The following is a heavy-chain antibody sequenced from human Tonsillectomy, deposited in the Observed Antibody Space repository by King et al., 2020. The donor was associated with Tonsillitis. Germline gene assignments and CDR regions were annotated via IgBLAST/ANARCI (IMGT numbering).Heavy chain of an antibody. J-gene: IGHJ2*01. CDR3: ARVPAPSGNWYFDL. CDR1: GYTFTGYY. CDR2: IDPHIVGS. D-gene: IGHD1-26*01. V-gene: IGHV1-2*02. Sequence: QLVQSGAEVKKPGASVKVSCKASGYTFTGYYLHWLRQSPGQGLEWMGWIDPHIVGSNHAQKFQGSVTITRETSISPAYMALCKPTSDDTAVYYCARVPAPSGNWYFDLWGRGTLVTVSS.